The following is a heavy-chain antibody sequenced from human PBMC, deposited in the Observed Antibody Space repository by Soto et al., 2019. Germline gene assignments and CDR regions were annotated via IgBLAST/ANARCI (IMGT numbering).Heavy chain of an antibody. D-gene: IGHD4-17*01. Sequence: GGSLRLSCAASGFTFSDYYMSWVRPAPGEGLEWVSYISSSGSTIYYADSVKGRFTISRDNAKNSLYLQMNSLRADDTAVYYCAREMLEYGDYDYCAFDIWGQGTMVTVSS. CDR1: GFTFSDYY. V-gene: IGHV3-11*01. CDR2: ISSSGSTI. CDR3: AREMLEYGDYDYCAFDI. J-gene: IGHJ3*02.